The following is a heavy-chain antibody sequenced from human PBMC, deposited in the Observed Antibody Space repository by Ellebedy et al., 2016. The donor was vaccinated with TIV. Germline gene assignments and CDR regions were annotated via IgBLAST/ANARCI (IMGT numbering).Heavy chain of an antibody. D-gene: IGHD3-10*01. CDR2: ISYDGSLE. V-gene: IGHV3-30*18. CDR1: GFTFSNFG. J-gene: IGHJ4*02. Sequence: GGSLRLXXAASGFTFSNFGIHWVRQAPGQGLEWVADISYDGSLEHYADSVKGRFAISRDNSKNTLYLQMNSLRPEDTIVYYCAKSQRPKWYGETKPFDFWGQGTLVAVSS. CDR3: AKSQRPKWYGETKPFDF.